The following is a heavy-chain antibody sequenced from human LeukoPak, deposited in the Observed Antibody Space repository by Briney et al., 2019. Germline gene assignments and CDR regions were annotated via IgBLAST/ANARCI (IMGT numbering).Heavy chain of an antibody. CDR2: INPSGGST. D-gene: IGHD1-1*01. Sequence: ASVKVSCKASGYTFTSYGISWVRQAPGQGLEWMGIINPSGGSTSYAQKFQGRVTMTRDTSTSTVYMELSSLRSEDTAVYYCARDSRYNFDYWGQETLVTVSS. J-gene: IGHJ4*02. V-gene: IGHV1-46*01. CDR3: ARDSRYNFDY. CDR1: GYTFTSYG.